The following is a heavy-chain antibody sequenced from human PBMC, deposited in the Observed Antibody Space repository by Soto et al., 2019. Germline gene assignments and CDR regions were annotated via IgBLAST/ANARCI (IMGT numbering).Heavy chain of an antibody. D-gene: IGHD3-10*01. J-gene: IGHJ5*02. V-gene: IGHV4-30-4*01. Sequence: QVHLQESGPGLVEPSQTLSVTCTVSGASISSGDHYWNWIRQSPARGLEWLGYIYYRGSTYYNPSLKSRLTMSQDTSKNQFFLKLTSATAADTAVYYCARGNLDTDSGFHWFDPWGQGVLVNVSS. CDR2: IYYRGST. CDR3: ARGNLDTDSGFHWFDP. CDR1: GASISSGDHY.